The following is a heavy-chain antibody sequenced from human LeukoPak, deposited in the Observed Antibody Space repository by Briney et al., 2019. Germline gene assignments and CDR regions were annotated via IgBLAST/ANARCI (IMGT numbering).Heavy chain of an antibody. CDR1: GYTFTSYD. J-gene: IGHJ3*02. CDR2: MNPNSGNT. Sequence: ASVKVSCKASGYTFTSYDINWVRQATGQGLEWMGWMNPNSGNTGYAQKFQGRVTMTRNTSISTAYMELSSLRSEDTAVYYCARSPGSCSSTSCYRVAFDIWGQGTMVTVSS. D-gene: IGHD2-2*01. CDR3: ARSPGSCSSTSCYRVAFDI. V-gene: IGHV1-8*01.